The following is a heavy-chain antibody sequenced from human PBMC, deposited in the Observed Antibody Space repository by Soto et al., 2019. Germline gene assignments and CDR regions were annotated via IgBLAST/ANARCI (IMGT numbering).Heavy chain of an antibody. Sequence: QVHLVQSGAEVKKPGASVKVSCKASGYTFTSYGITWVRQAPGQGLEWMGWISAHNGNTDYAQKLQGRVVVTRDTSTSTAYMALRRLRSDATAVYYCARGRDGAYWGQGALVTVSS. V-gene: IGHV1-18*01. J-gene: IGHJ4*02. CDR1: GYTFTSYG. D-gene: IGHD3-10*01. CDR2: ISAHNGNT. CDR3: ARGRDGAY.